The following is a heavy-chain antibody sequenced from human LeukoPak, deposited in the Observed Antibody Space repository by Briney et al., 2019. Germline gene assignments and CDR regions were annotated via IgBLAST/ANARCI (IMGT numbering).Heavy chain of an antibody. J-gene: IGHJ4*02. Sequence: GGSLRLSCAASGFTFSSYAMRWVRQAPGKGLEWVAVISYDGSNKYYADSVKGRFTIYRDNSKNTLYLQMNSLRAEDTAVYYWARENRGGSGYELQHFDYWGQGTLVTVSS. V-gene: IGHV3-30-3*01. CDR3: ARENRGGSGYELQHFDY. CDR2: ISYDGSNK. D-gene: IGHD5-12*01. CDR1: GFTFSSYA.